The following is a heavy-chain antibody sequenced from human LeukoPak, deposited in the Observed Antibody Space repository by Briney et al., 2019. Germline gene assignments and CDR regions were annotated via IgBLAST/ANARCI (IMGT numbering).Heavy chain of an antibody. CDR2: INPNSGGT. J-gene: IGHJ2*01. Sequence: ASVKVSCKASGYTFTGYYMHWVRQAPGQGLEWMGWINPNSGGTNCAQKFQGRVTMTRDPSISSAYLGLSRLRSDDTAGYYRAFQPATLNRYFDLWGRGTLVTVPS. CDR3: AFQPATLNRYFDL. V-gene: IGHV1-2*02. CDR1: GYTFTGYY.